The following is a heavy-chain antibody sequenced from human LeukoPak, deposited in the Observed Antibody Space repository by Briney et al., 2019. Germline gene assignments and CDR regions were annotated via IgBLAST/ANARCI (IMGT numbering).Heavy chain of an antibody. CDR2: ISHDENYN. CDR1: GFTFSNFG. CDR3: AKPLERGQLIQPLDY. D-gene: IGHD6-6*01. J-gene: IGHJ4*02. Sequence: PGGSLRLSCVGSGFTFSNFGLHWVRQPPGKGLEWVAVISHDENYNNYADSVRGRFTISRDNSKNTLYLQMNSLRAEDTAVYYCAKPLERGQLIQPLDYWGQGTLVTVSS. V-gene: IGHV3-30*18.